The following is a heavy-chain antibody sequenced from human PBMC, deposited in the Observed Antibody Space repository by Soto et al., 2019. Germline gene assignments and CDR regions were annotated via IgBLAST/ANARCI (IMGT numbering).Heavy chain of an antibody. D-gene: IGHD3-22*01. CDR1: GGTFSSYA. CDR3: ARWSYYYDSSGYYQATIDY. Sequence: ASVKVSCKASGGTFSSYAISWVRQAPGQGLEWMGWINPNSGGTNYAQKFQGRVTMTRDTSISTAYMELSRLRSDDTAVYYCARWSYYYDSSGYYQATIDYWGQGTLVTVSS. J-gene: IGHJ4*02. CDR2: INPNSGGT. V-gene: IGHV1-2*02.